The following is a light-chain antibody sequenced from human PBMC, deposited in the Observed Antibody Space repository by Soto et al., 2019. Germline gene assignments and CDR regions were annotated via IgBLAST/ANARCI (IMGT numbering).Light chain of an antibody. Sequence: DIQMTQSPSSLSASVRDRVTITCRASQGISNLAWYQQKPGKVPKLLIYAASTLQSGVPSRFSGGGSGTDFTLTISSLQPEDVATYYCQKYDSAPWTFGQGTKVEIK. CDR1: QGISN. J-gene: IGKJ1*01. CDR2: AAS. CDR3: QKYDSAPWT. V-gene: IGKV1-27*01.